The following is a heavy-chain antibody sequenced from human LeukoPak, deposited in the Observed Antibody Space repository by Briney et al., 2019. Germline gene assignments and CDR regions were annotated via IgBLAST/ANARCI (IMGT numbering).Heavy chain of an antibody. CDR3: AKGGVRGDGYNSY. Sequence: GGSLKLSCEASGFTFSSYEMNWVRQAPGKGLEWVSAISGSGGSTYYADSVKGRFTISRDNSKNTVYLQMNSLRSEDTAVYYCAKGGVRGDGYNSYWGQGTLVTVSS. V-gene: IGHV3-23*01. CDR1: GFTFSSYE. D-gene: IGHD5-24*01. CDR2: ISGSGGST. J-gene: IGHJ4*02.